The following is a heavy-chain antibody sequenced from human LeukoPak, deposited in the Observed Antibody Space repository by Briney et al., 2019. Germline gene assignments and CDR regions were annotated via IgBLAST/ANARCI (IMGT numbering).Heavy chain of an antibody. CDR1: GYSISSGYY. CDR3: ARHIDYYHSSGYFSWCDP. J-gene: IGHJ5*02. Sequence: SETLSLTCAVSGYSISSGYYWGWIRQPPGKGLEWIGRIYHSGSTYYNPSLKSRVTTSVDTSKNQFSLKLTSVTAADTAVYYCARHIDYYHSSGYFSWCDPWGRGTLVTVSS. V-gene: IGHV4-38-2*01. D-gene: IGHD3-22*01. CDR2: IYHSGST.